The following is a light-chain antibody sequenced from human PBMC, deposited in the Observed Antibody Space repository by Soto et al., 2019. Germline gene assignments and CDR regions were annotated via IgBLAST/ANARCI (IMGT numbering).Light chain of an antibody. CDR3: AAWDDSLTGNV. Sequence: QSVLTQPHSASGTPGQRVTISCSGSSSNIGTSSVHWFQQLPGTAPKLLISTANQRPSGVPERFSGSKSGTSASLAISGLQSEDESDYYCAAWDDSLTGNVFGTGTKVTVL. J-gene: IGLJ1*01. CDR2: TAN. CDR1: SSNIGTSS. V-gene: IGLV1-44*01.